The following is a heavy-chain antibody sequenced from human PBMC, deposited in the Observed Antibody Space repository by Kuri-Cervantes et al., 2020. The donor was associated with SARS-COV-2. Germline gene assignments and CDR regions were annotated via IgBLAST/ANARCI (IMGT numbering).Heavy chain of an antibody. CDR2: IYYSGST. V-gene: IGHV4-34*01. Sequence: SETLSLTCAVYGGSFSGYYWGWIRQPPGKGLEWIGSIYYSGSTYYNPSLKSRVTISVDTSKNQFSLKLSSVTAADTAVYYCARRGGGGPRIAAAGHFDYWGQGTLVTVSS. CDR1: GGSFSGYY. CDR3: ARRGGGGPRIAAAGHFDY. J-gene: IGHJ4*02. D-gene: IGHD6-13*01.